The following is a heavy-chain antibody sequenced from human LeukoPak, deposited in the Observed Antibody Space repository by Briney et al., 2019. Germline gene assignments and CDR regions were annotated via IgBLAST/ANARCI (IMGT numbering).Heavy chain of an antibody. CDR1: GFTFSSYS. D-gene: IGHD3-10*01. CDR2: ISSSSSTI. Sequence: GGSLRLSCAASGFTFSSYSMNWVRQAPGKGLEWVSYISSSSSTISYSDSVKGRFTISRDNAKNSLSLQMNSLRAEDTAVYYCAREYYYGSGNYYNRIDYWGQGTLVTGSS. CDR3: AREYYYGSGNYYNRIDY. V-gene: IGHV3-48*01. J-gene: IGHJ4*02.